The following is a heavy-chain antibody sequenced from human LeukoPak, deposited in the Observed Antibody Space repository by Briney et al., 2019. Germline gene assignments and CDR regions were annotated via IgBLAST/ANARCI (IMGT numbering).Heavy chain of an antibody. J-gene: IGHJ4*02. V-gene: IGHV3-74*01. CDR1: GFTFSSYW. CDR2: INSDGSST. Sequence: GGSLRLSCAASGFTFSSYWMHWVRQAPGKGLVWVSRINSDGSSTSYADSVKGRFTISRDNAKNTLYLQMNSLRAEDTAVYYCATPRYIGVSPEFDYWGQGTLVTVSS. CDR3: ATPRYIGVSPEFDY. D-gene: IGHD1-14*01.